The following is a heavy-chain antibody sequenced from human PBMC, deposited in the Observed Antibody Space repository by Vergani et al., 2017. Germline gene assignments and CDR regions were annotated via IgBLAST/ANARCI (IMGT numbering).Heavy chain of an antibody. D-gene: IGHD2-15*01. J-gene: IGHJ2*01. V-gene: IGHV3-30*18. CDR2: ISYDGSNK. Sequence: QVQLVESGGGVVQPGGSLRLSCGASGFTFSNYGMHWVRQAPGKGLEWVADISYDGSNKYYADSVKGRFTISRDNSKKTLYLQMNSLRAEDTAVYYCAKDGPRILETYWYFDLWGRGTLVIVSS. CDR1: GFTFSNYG. CDR3: AKDGPRILETYWYFDL.